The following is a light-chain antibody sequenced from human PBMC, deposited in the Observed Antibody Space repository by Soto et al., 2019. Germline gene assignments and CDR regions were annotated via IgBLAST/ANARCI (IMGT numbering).Light chain of an antibody. Sequence: EIVLTQSPGTLSLSPGERATLSCRASQSVSNSYLAWYQQKPGQAPRLLIYGASSRATGIPDRFSGSGSGTDFTLTISRLEPEDFAVYYCQQYGSSPLTFGPGTKVDIK. CDR2: GAS. V-gene: IGKV3-20*01. CDR1: QSVSNSY. J-gene: IGKJ3*01. CDR3: QQYGSSPLT.